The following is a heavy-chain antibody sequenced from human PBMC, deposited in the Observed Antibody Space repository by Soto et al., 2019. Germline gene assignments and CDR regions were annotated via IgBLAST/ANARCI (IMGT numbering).Heavy chain of an antibody. Sequence: TLSLTCTVSGGSISSGGYYWSWIRQHPGKGLEWIGYIYYSGSTYYNPSLKSRVTISVDTSKNQFSLKLSSVTAADTAVYYCARGRARAPYDILTGYPYWYFALWGRGTLVTVSS. V-gene: IGHV4-31*03. D-gene: IGHD3-9*01. J-gene: IGHJ2*01. CDR1: GGSISSGGYY. CDR3: ARGRARAPYDILTGYPYWYFAL. CDR2: IYYSGST.